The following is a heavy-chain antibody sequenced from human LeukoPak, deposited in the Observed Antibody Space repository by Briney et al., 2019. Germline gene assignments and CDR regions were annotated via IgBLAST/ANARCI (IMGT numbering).Heavy chain of an antibody. CDR3: ARVAYYYDNSGYYHYYFDY. J-gene: IGHJ4*02. CDR1: GFTFSSYE. V-gene: IGHV3-48*03. D-gene: IGHD3-22*01. Sequence: GGSLGLSCAASGFTFSSYEMKWVRQAPGKGLEWVSYISSSGTTIYYADSVKGRFTISRDNTKNSLYLQMSSLRAEDTAVYYCARVAYYYDNSGYYHYYFDYWGQGTLVTVSS. CDR2: ISSSGTTI.